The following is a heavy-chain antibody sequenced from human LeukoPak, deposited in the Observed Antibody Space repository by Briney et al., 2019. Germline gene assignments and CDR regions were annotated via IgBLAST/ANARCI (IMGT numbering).Heavy chain of an antibody. CDR3: AKDSGSYYTSDY. J-gene: IGHJ4*02. V-gene: IGHV3-30*02. Sequence: GGSLRLSCAASAVTFNNYDMHWVRQAPGKGLEWVAFIRYDGSNKYYADFVEGRFTISRDNSKNTLYLLMNSLRAEDTAVYYCAKDSGSYYTSDYWGQGTLVTVSS. CDR1: AVTFNNYD. D-gene: IGHD3-10*01. CDR2: IRYDGSNK.